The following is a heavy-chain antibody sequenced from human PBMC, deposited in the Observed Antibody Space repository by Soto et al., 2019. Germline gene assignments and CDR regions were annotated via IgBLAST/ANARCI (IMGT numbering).Heavy chain of an antibody. J-gene: IGHJ2*01. D-gene: IGHD3-10*02. Sequence: KGVGRIGEINHSGRTNDNPSLKSRVTISVDTSKNQFSLKLSSVTAADTAVYYCARGLVFFFQAEDGIRDVRSVSAFLLNRSSDL. CDR3: ARGLVFFFQAEDGIRDVRSVSAFLLNRSSDL. CDR2: INHSGRT. V-gene: IGHV4-34*01.